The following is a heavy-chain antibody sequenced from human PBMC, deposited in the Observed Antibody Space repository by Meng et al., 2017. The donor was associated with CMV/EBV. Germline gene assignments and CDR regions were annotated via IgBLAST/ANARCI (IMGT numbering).Heavy chain of an antibody. D-gene: IGHD6-13*01. Sequence: SLKISCAASGFTFDDYAMHWVRHAPVKVLEWVSSISWNNGSIVYADSVKGRFTISRDNAKNSLYLQMNRLRPEDTALYYCAKDVDARSSWDDAFDIWGQGTLVTVSS. V-gene: IGHV3-9*01. CDR3: AKDVDARSSWDDAFDI. CDR2: ISWNNGSI. J-gene: IGHJ3*02. CDR1: GFTFDDYA.